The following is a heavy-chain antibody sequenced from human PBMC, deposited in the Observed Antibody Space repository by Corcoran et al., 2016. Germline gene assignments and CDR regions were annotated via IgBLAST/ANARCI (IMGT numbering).Heavy chain of an antibody. J-gene: IGHJ4*02. CDR2: TNPNSGDT. D-gene: IGHD6-25*01. CDR1: GYSFTDYY. CDR3: ATLGAAVSY. Sequence: QVQVVQSGAEVKKPGASVKVSCKASGYSFTDYYMHWVRQAPGQGLEWMGWTNPNSGDTKYEPKFQGRVTMTRDASISTAYMELSSLRSDDTAGYYCATLGAAVSYWGQGTLVTVSS. V-gene: IGHV1-2*02.